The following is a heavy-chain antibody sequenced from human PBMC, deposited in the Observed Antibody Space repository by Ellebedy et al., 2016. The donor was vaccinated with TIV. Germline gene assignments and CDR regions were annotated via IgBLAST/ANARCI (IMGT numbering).Heavy chain of an antibody. V-gene: IGHV3-11*01. D-gene: IGHD1-26*01. J-gene: IGHJ4*02. CDR3: ARDRGGSYSPVDY. CDR1: GFIFSDYY. CDR2: ISSSGSTI. Sequence: GESLKISXAASGFIFSDYYLSWIRQAPGKGLEWVSYISSSGSTIYYADSVKGRFTISRDNAKNSLYLQMNSLRAEDTAVYYCARDRGGSYSPVDYWGQGTLVTVSS.